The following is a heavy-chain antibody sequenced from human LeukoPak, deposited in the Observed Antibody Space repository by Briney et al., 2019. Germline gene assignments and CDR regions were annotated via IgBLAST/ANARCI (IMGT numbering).Heavy chain of an antibody. V-gene: IGHV1-2*02. CDR3: ARDVSSYYYDSSGYYWGYYYYGMDV. CDR1: GYTFTGYY. J-gene: IGHJ6*02. CDR2: INPNSGGT. Sequence: GASAKVSCKASGYTFTGYYMHWVRQAPGQGLEWMGWINPNSGGTNYAQKFQGRVTMTRDTSISTAYMELSRLRSDDTAVYYCARDVSSYYYDSSGYYWGYYYYGMDVWGQGTTVTVSS. D-gene: IGHD3-22*01.